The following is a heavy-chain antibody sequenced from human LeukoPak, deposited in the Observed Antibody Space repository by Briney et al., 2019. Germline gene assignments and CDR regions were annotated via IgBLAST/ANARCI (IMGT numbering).Heavy chain of an antibody. D-gene: IGHD3-3*01. V-gene: IGHV4-4*07. CDR2: IYTSGST. Sequence: PSETLSLTCTVSGGSISSYYWSWIRQPAGKGLEWIGRIYTSGSTNYNPSLKSRVTMSVDTSKNQFSLKLSSVTAADTAVYYCARETYYDFWSGYMVSGSPNYFDYWGQGTLVTVSS. CDR3: ARETYYDFWSGYMVSGSPNYFDY. CDR1: GGSISSYY. J-gene: IGHJ4*02.